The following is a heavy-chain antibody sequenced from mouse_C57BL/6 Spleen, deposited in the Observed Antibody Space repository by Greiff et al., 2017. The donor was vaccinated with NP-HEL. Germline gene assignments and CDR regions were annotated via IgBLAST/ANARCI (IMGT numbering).Heavy chain of an antibody. D-gene: IGHD2-4*01. J-gene: IGHJ3*01. V-gene: IGHV5-17*01. Sequence: EVQGVESGGGLVKPGGSLKLSCAASGFTFSDYGMHWVRQAPEKGLEWVAYISSGSSTIYYADTVKGRFTISRDNAKNTLFLQMTSLRSEDTAMYYCARRGLYYDYDGAWFAYWGQGTLVTVSA. CDR1: GFTFSDYG. CDR3: ARRGLYYDYDGAWFAY. CDR2: ISSGSSTI.